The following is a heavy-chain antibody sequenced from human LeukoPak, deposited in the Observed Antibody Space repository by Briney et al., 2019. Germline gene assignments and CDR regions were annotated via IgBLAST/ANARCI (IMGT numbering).Heavy chain of an antibody. CDR1: GGSISSSNW. CDR2: IYHSGST. V-gene: IGHV4-4*02. J-gene: IGHJ4*02. Sequence: PSGTLSLTCAVSGGSISSSNWWSWVRQPPGKGLEWIGEIYHSGSTNYNPSLKSRVTISVDTSKNQFSLKLSSVTAADTAVYYCARERRPTYYDFWSGYYIWGQGTLVTVSS. D-gene: IGHD3-3*01. CDR3: ARERRPTYYDFWSGYYI.